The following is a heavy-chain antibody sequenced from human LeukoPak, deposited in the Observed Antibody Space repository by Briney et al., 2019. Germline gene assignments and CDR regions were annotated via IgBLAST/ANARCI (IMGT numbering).Heavy chain of an antibody. CDR1: GFTFSDYY. CDR2: ISSSSSYT. CDR3: AKDLSGCSGGSCYPDAFDI. J-gene: IGHJ3*02. D-gene: IGHD2-15*01. Sequence: GGSLRLSCVASGFTFSDYYMSWIRQAPGKGLEWVSYISSSSSYTNYADSVKGRFTISRDNAKNTLYLQMNSLRAEDTAVYYCAKDLSGCSGGSCYPDAFDIWGQGTMVTVSS. V-gene: IGHV3-11*05.